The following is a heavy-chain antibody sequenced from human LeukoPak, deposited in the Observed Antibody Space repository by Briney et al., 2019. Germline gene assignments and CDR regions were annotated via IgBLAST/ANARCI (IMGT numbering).Heavy chain of an antibody. Sequence: AGGSLRLSCAASGFTFSSYSMNWVRQAPGKGLEWVSSISSSSRYIYYADSVKGRFTISRDNAKNSLYLQMNSLRAEDTAVYYCAKEGGDIVVVVAATYYYMDVWGKGTTVTISS. CDR2: ISSSSRYI. J-gene: IGHJ6*03. CDR3: AKEGGDIVVVVAATYYYMDV. D-gene: IGHD2-15*01. V-gene: IGHV3-21*04. CDR1: GFTFSSYS.